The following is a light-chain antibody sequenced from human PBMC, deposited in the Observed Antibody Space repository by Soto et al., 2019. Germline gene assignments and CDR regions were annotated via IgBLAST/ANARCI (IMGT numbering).Light chain of an antibody. CDR2: DAY. V-gene: IGKV3-11*01. J-gene: IGKJ5*01. CDR1: QRVSSY. CDR3: QQRHMWPIT. Sequence: EIVLTQSPGTLSLSPGVRPTLSCRASQRVSSYLAWYQQRPGQAPRLLIYDAYNRATGIPPRFSGSGSGTDFTLTISSLEPEDSAVYYCQQRHMWPITFGQGTGLEIK.